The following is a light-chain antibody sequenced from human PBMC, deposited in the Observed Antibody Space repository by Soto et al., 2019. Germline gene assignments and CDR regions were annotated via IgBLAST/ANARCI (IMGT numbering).Light chain of an antibody. CDR1: QSVGSSF. CDR2: ATY. Sequence: PGERATLSCRASQSVGSSFLAWYQQKPGQAPRLLISATYSRATGIPDRFSGSGSGTDFTLTISRLEPEDLAVYFCQQFETSTLTFGGGTKVEIK. CDR3: QQFETSTLT. J-gene: IGKJ4*01. V-gene: IGKV3-20*01.